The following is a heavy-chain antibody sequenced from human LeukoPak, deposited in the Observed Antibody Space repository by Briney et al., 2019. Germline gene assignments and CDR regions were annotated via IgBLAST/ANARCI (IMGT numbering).Heavy chain of an antibody. CDR3: ARVPDSSGYDY. V-gene: IGHV3-48*03. J-gene: IGHJ4*02. CDR1: GFTFSSYE. CDR2: ISSSGSTI. Sequence: GGSLRLSCAASGFTFSSYEMNWVRRAPGKGLEWVSYISSSGSTIYYADSVKGRFTISRDNAKNSLYLQMNSLRAEDTAVYYCARVPDSSGYDYWGQGTLVTVSS. D-gene: IGHD3-22*01.